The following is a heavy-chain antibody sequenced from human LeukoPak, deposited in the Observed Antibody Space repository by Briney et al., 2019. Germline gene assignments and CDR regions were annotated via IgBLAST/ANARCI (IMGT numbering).Heavy chain of an antibody. J-gene: IGHJ5*02. V-gene: IGHV3-15*01. CDR3: TTVNNVHIVVVPAAIDPWFDP. CDR1: GFTFSNAW. CDR2: IKSKTDGGTT. Sequence: PGGSLRLSCAASGFTFSNAWMSWVRQAPGKGLEWVGRIKSKTDGGTTDYAAPVKGRFTISRDDSKNTLYLQMNSLKTEDTAVYYCTTVNNVHIVVVPAAIDPWFDPWGQGTLVTVSS. D-gene: IGHD2-2*01.